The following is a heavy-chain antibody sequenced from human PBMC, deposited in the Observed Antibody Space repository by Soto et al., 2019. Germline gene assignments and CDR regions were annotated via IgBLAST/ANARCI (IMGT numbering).Heavy chain of an antibody. D-gene: IGHD2-21*02. V-gene: IGHV4-30-4*01. Sequence: PSETLSLTCTVSGGSIISGDYYWSWIRQPPGKGLEWIGYIYYSGSTYYNPSLKSRVTISVDTSKNQFSLKLSSVTAADTAVYHCARAMVVTQNWFDPWGQGTLVTVSS. J-gene: IGHJ5*02. CDR1: GGSIISGDYY. CDR3: ARAMVVTQNWFDP. CDR2: IYYSGST.